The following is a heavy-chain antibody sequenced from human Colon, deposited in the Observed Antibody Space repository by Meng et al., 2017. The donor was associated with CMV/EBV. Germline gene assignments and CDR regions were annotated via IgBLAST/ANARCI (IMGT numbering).Heavy chain of an antibody. D-gene: IGHD3-22*01. J-gene: IGHJ4*02. CDR1: GGSLSGNY. V-gene: IGHV4-34*01. Sequence: GSLRPSCAVYGGSLSGNYWSWIRQPPGKGLEWIGEINESGGTKYNPSLKSRVTISVDPSKNQFSLNLSSVTAADTAVYYCASSPRGILLRLFDFWGQGTLVTVSS. CDR3: ASSPRGILLRLFDF. CDR2: INESGGT.